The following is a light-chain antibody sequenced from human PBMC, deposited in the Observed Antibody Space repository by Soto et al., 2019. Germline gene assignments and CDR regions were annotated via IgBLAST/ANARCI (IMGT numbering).Light chain of an antibody. Sequence: DIHMTQSPSTLSASVGDRVTITCRASQSSIWLARYQQKPGKAPNLLIYKTSSLETGVPSRFSGSGSGTEFTLTISSLQPDDFATYYCQHWHDYSWTFGQGTKVEVK. CDR2: KTS. CDR3: QHWHDYSWT. CDR1: QSSIW. V-gene: IGKV1-5*03. J-gene: IGKJ1*01.